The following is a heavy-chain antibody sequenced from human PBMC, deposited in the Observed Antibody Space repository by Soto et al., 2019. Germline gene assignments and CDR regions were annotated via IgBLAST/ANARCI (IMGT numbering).Heavy chain of an antibody. CDR3: ARWDYGDYARFDY. Sequence: QVQLVQSGAEVKKSGASVKVSCKASGYTFTSHDINWVRQATGQGLEWMGWMNPNSGNTGYAQKFQGRVTMSRNTSISTAYMELSSLRSEDTAVYYCARWDYGDYARFDYWGQGTLVTVSS. CDR1: GYTFTSHD. J-gene: IGHJ4*02. D-gene: IGHD4-17*01. CDR2: MNPNSGNT. V-gene: IGHV1-8*01.